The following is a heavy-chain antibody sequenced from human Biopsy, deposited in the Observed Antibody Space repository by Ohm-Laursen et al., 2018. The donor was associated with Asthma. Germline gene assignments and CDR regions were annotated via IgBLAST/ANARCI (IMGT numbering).Heavy chain of an antibody. CDR1: GFTFDDYG. CDR3: GRDMGGFGSGWFPVEF. V-gene: IGHV3-20*01. CDR2: INWNGGST. D-gene: IGHD6-19*01. Sequence: GSLRLSCAASGFTFDDYGMSWVRQAPGKGLDWVSGINWNGGSTGYADSVKGRFTISRDNAKNSLYLQMNSLRAEDTALYHCGRDMGGFGSGWFPVEFWGQGTLVNVSS. J-gene: IGHJ4*02.